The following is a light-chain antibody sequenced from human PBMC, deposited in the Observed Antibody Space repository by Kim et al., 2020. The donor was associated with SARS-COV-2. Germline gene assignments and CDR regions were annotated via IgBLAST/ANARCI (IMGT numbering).Light chain of an antibody. CDR1: RSNIGSNT. J-gene: IGLJ2*01. V-gene: IGLV1-44*01. Sequence: QSVLTQPPSASGTPGQRVTISCSGSRSNIGSNTVNWYQQLPGTAPKLLIYSNNQRPSGVFDRFSGSKSGTSASLAISGLRSEDEADYYCAAWDDSLNGQVVFGGGTKLTVL. CDR2: SNN. CDR3: AAWDDSLNGQVV.